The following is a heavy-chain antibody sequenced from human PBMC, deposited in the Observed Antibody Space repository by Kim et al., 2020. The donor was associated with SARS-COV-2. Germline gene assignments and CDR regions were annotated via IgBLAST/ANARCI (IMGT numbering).Heavy chain of an antibody. CDR2: IYYSGST. CDR1: GGSISSSTHS. V-gene: IGHV4-39*01. CDR3: ARLRRQHLVGVVAFDI. J-gene: IGHJ3*02. D-gene: IGHD6-13*01. Sequence: SETLSLTCTVSGGSISSSTHSWGWIRQPQGKGLEWIGSIYYSGSTYYNPSLKSRVTISVDTSNNQFTLRLSSVTAAATVVYYCARLRRQHLVGVVAFDIWGQGNLVTVSS.